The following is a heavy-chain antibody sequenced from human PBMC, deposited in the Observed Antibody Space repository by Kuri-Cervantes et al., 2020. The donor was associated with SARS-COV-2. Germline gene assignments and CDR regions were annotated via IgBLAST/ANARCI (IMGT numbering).Heavy chain of an antibody. CDR2: ISYDTRNK. V-gene: IGHV3-30*18. D-gene: IGHD3-3*01. Sequence: GGSLRLSCAASGFTFSSYGMHWVRQAPGKGLEWVAVISYDTRNKYYADSVKGRFTISRDNSKNTLYLQMNSLRAEDTAVYYCAKDLLLYYNYYYGMDVWGQGTTVTVSS. J-gene: IGHJ6*02. CDR1: GFTFSSYG. CDR3: AKDLLLYYNYYYGMDV.